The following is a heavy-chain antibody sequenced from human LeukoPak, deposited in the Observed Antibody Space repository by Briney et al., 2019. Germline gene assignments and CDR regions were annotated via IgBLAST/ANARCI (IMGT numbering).Heavy chain of an antibody. Sequence: GGSLRLSCAASGFTFSSHWMTWVRRPPGKGLEWVAGIRQGGDERYYAHSVKGRFTVSRDNAKNSLYLQMNSLSADDTAVYFCARGPNYGARVDFLDSWGRGTKVTVSS. CDR2: IRQGGDER. J-gene: IGHJ4*02. CDR1: GFTFSSHW. CDR3: ARGPNYGARVDFLDS. D-gene: IGHD4-17*01. V-gene: IGHV3-7*01.